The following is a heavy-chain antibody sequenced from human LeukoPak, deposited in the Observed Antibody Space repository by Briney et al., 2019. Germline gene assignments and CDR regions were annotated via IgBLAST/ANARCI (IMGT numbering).Heavy chain of an antibody. CDR3: ASFLGEGCSSTSCYIASWFDP. CDR1: GGTFSSYS. CDR2: IIPIFGTA. Sequence: SVKVSCKDSGGTFSSYSISWVRQAPGQRLEWMGGIIPIFGTANYAKKFLGRVTITADESTSTAYMELSSLRSEDTAVYYCASFLGEGCSSTSCYIASWFDPWGQGTLVTVSS. D-gene: IGHD2-2*02. J-gene: IGHJ5*02. V-gene: IGHV1-69*13.